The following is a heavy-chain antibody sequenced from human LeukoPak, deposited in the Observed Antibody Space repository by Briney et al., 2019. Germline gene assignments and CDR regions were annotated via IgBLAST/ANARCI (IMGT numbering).Heavy chain of an antibody. J-gene: IGHJ4*02. CDR2: IYYSGST. CDR1: GGSISSYY. D-gene: IGHD5-18*01. CDR3: ARIQLWSPGAIDY. V-gene: IGHV4-59*01. Sequence: SETLSLTCTVSGGSISSYYWSWIRQPPGKGLEWIGYIYYSGSTNYNPSLKSRVTISVDTSKNQFSLKLSSVTAADTAVYYCARIQLWSPGAIDYWGQGTLVTVSS.